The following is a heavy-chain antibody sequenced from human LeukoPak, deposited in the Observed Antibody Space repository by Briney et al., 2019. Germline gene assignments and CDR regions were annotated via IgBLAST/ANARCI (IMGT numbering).Heavy chain of an antibody. CDR3: ARQGHSISWLFDY. D-gene: IGHD6-13*01. Sequence: PSQTLSLTCIVSGGSISSSSNYWGWIRQPPGKGLEWIGSISYSGSTYYNPSLKSRVTISVDTSKNEFSLKLSSVTATDTAIYYCARQGHSISWLFDYWGQGTLVTVSS. V-gene: IGHV4-39*01. CDR1: GGSISSSSNY. CDR2: ISYSGST. J-gene: IGHJ4*02.